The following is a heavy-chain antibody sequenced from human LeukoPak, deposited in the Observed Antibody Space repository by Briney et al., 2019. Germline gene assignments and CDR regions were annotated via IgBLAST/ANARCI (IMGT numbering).Heavy chain of an antibody. V-gene: IGHV1-2*02. D-gene: IGHD2-2*01. CDR2: INPNSGGT. CDR3: ARGGPAARRLNYYYMDV. Sequence: ASVKVSCKASGYTFTGYYMHWVRRAPGQGLEWMGWINPNSGGTNYAQKFQGRVTMTRDTSISTAYMELSRLRSDDTAVYYCARGGPAARRLNYYYMDVWGKGTTVTVSS. J-gene: IGHJ6*03. CDR1: GYTFTGYY.